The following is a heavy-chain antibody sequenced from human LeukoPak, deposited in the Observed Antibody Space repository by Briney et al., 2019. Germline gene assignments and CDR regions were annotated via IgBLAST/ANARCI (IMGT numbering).Heavy chain of an antibody. CDR2: IIPIFGTA. J-gene: IGHJ4*02. D-gene: IGHD5-18*01. V-gene: IGHV1-69*06. Sequence: SVKVSCKASGYTFTSYYMHWVRQAPGQGLEWMGGIIPIFGTANYAQKFQGRVTITADKSTSTAYMELSSLRSEDTAVYYCARHSYGYSDYWGQGTLVTVSS. CDR3: ARHSYGYSDY. CDR1: GYTFTSYY.